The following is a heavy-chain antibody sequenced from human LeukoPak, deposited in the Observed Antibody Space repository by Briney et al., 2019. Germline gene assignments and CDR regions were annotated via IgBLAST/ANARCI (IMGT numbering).Heavy chain of an antibody. CDR3: ARVGYSYVINDWSRTGLGAYPTKYYYHMDV. D-gene: IGHD5-18*01. CDR2: INPSGST. CDR1: GASFSDYY. V-gene: IGHV4-34*01. J-gene: IGHJ6*03. Sequence: SETLSLTCAVYGASFSDYYWSWIRQPPGKGREWIGEINPSGSTNYSPSLKSRVTISVDTSKNQFSLKLSSVAAAATAVYFCARVGYSYVINDWSRTGLGAYPTKYYYHMDVWDKGTTVTVSS.